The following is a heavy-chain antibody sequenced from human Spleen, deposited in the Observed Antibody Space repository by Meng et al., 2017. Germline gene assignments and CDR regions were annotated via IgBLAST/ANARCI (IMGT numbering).Heavy chain of an antibody. Sequence: GESLKISCAASEFSFSTYTMHWVRQAPGKGLEWISYISTSGHTIYNADSVKGRFTISRDNAKNSLYLQMSRLSADDTAVYYCASRADGYNPGHFDLWGRGTLVTVSS. J-gene: IGHJ2*01. V-gene: IGHV3-48*04. CDR1: EFSFSTYT. D-gene: IGHD5-24*01. CDR2: ISTSGHTI. CDR3: ASRADGYNPGHFDL.